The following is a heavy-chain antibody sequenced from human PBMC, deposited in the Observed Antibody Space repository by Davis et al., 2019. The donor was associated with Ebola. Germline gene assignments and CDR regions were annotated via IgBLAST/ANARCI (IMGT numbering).Heavy chain of an antibody. J-gene: IGHJ4*02. D-gene: IGHD2-15*01. V-gene: IGHV3-23*01. CDR1: GFTFNNYA. CDR2: IGGSDGGT. Sequence: GESLKISCAASGFTFNNYAMSWVRQAPGKGLEWVPVIGGSDGGTYYAGSVKGRFTISRDNSRNTLYLQMNSLRAEDTAVYYCAKGSGGGCYSGLDFWDQGTLVTVYS. CDR3: AKGSGGGCYSGLDF.